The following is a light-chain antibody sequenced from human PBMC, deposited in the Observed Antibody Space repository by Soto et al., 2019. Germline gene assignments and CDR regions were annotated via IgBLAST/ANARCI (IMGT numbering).Light chain of an antibody. CDR3: QQYNNWPRT. V-gene: IGKV3-15*01. Sequence: EIVMTQSPATLSVSPGERATLSCRASQSVSSNLAWYQQKPGQAPRLLIYGASTRATGIPARFSGSGSGTEFTLTINSLQSEDFAVYYCQQYNNWPRTFGQGTKVDTK. CDR1: QSVSSN. J-gene: IGKJ1*01. CDR2: GAS.